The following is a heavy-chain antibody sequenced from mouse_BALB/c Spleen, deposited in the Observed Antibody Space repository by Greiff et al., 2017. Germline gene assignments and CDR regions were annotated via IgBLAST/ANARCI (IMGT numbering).Heavy chain of an antibody. J-gene: IGHJ4*01. V-gene: IGHV3-2*02. D-gene: IGHD1-1*01. CDR2: ISYSGST. CDR1: GYSITSDYA. CDR3: EGYGSRRAMDY. Sequence: EVQLQESGPGLVKPSQSLSLTCTVTGYSITSDYAWNWIRQFPGNKLEWMGYISYSGSTSYNPSLKSRISITRDTSKNQFFLQLNSVTTEDTATYYCEGYGSRRAMDYWGQGTSVTVSS.